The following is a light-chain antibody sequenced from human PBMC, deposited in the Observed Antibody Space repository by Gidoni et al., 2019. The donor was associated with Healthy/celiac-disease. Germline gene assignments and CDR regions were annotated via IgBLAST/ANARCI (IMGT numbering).Light chain of an antibody. CDR1: QSVSSN. V-gene: IGKV3-15*01. CDR2: GAS. J-gene: IGKJ1*01. Sequence: EIVMTQSPATLSVSPGERDTLSCRASQSVSSNLAWYQQKPCQAPRLLISGASTRATGIPARFSGSGSGTEFTLTISSLQSEDFAVYYCQQYNNWPVFXQXTKVEIQ. CDR3: QQYNNWPV.